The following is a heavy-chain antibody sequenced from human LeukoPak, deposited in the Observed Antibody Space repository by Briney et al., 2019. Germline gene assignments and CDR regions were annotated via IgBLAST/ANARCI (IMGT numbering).Heavy chain of an antibody. D-gene: IGHD7-27*01. V-gene: IGHV1-46*01. CDR1: GYTFTDYY. J-gene: IGHJ4*02. CDR2: IDPSVGST. CDR3: ASFKSSGEYFDY. Sequence: ASVKVSCKASGYTFTDYYMHWVRQAPGQGLEWMGIIDPSVGSTTYAQKFQGRVTMTRDMSTSTVHMELSSLRSEDTAVYYCASFKSSGEYFDYWGQGTLVTVSS.